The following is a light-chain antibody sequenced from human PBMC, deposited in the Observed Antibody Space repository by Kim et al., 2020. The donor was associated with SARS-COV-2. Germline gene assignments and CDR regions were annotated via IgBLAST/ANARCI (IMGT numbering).Light chain of an antibody. CDR3: QQSYSTPKT. CDR1: QTISSY. J-gene: IGKJ2*01. V-gene: IGKV1-39*01. Sequence: SASVGDRVTITGRASQTISSYLNWFQQKPGKAPKRLISAASSLQSGVPSRFSGSGSGTDFTLTISSLQPEDFAAYYCQQSYSTPKTFGQGTKLEI. CDR2: AAS.